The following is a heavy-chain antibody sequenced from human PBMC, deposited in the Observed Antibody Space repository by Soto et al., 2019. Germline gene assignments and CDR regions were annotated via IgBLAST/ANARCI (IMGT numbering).Heavy chain of an antibody. V-gene: IGHV5-51*01. CDR2: IYPGDSDT. Sequence: GESLKISCKSSGYSFTSYWIAWVRQMPGKGLEWMGIIYPGDSDTRYSPSFQGQVTISVDKSISTAYLQWSSLKASDTAIYYCAKRGKESTRSFWFDPWGQGTLVTVSS. J-gene: IGHJ5*02. CDR1: GYSFTSYW. CDR3: AKRGKESTRSFWFDP. D-gene: IGHD2-2*01.